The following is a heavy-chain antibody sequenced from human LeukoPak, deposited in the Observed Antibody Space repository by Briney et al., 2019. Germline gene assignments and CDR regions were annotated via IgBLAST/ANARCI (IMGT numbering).Heavy chain of an antibody. CDR1: GFTVSSNY. J-gene: IGHJ4*02. CDR3: ARKAQYNGHYPLDY. Sequence: GGSLRLSCAASGFTVSSNYMSWVRQAPGKGLEWVSGTSDRGDYTYYADSVKGRFTISRDSSKNTLFLQMNSLRAEDAALYFCARKAQYNGHYPLDYWGQGTLVTVSS. CDR2: SDRGDYT. D-gene: IGHD1-7*01. V-gene: IGHV3-53*01.